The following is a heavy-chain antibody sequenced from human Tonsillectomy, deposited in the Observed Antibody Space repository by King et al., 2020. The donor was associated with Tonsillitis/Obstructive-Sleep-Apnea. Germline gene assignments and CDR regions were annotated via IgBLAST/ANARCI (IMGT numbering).Heavy chain of an antibody. D-gene: IGHD2-15*01. Sequence: VQLQESGPGLVKPSETLSLTCTVSGGSISSYYWSWIRQPPGKGLEWIGYIYYSGSTNYNPSLKSRVTISVDTSKNQFSLKLSAVTAADTAVYYCARSVGYFSGGSCQVAWFDPWGQGTLVTVSS. V-gene: IGHV4-59*01. CDR2: IYYSGST. J-gene: IGHJ5*02. CDR3: ARSVGYFSGGSCQVAWFDP. CDR1: GGSISSYY.